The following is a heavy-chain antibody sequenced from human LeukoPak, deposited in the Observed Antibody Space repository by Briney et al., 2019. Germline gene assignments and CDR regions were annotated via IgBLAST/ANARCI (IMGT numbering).Heavy chain of an antibody. D-gene: IGHD2-15*01. Sequence: ASVKVSCKATGYTFTNYGISWVRQAPGQGLEWMAWISTYDHDTNYAQKFRGRVTMTTDTSTSTAYMELRSLGSDDTAVYYCVRDYFCSGGTCDDCFDPWGQGTLVTVSS. CDR1: GYTFTNYG. J-gene: IGHJ5*02. V-gene: IGHV1-18*01. CDR3: VRDYFCSGGTCDDCFDP. CDR2: ISTYDHDT.